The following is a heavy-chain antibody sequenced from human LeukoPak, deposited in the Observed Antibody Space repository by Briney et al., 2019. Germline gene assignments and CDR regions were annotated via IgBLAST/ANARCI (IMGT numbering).Heavy chain of an antibody. CDR1: GDSVSSNSAA. CDR2: TYYRSKWYN. D-gene: IGHD1-26*01. J-gene: IGHJ4*02. V-gene: IGHV6-1*01. Sequence: SQTLSLTCAISGDSVSSNSAAWNWVRQSPSGGLEWPGRTYYRSKWYNDYTLSVKGRITINPDTSKNQFSLHLNSVTPEDTAIYYCARTVGLYYVDYWGPGTLVTVSS. CDR3: ARTVGLYYVDY.